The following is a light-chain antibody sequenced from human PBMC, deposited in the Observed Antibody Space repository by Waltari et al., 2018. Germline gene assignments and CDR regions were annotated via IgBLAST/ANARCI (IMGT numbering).Light chain of an antibody. Sequence: DIQMTQSPSSLSASVGDRVTITCRASQSISSYLNWYQQKPGKAPKLLIYAASSLQSWGPSRFSGSGSGTDFTLTINSLQPEDFATYYCQQSSSTPPFTFGPGTKVDIK. CDR1: QSISSY. CDR3: QQSSSTPPFT. J-gene: IGKJ3*01. V-gene: IGKV1-39*01. CDR2: AAS.